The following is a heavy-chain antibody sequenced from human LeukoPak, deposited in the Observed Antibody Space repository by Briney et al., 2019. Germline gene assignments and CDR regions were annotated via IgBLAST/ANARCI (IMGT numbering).Heavy chain of an antibody. CDR1: GGSISSYY. J-gene: IGHJ5*02. V-gene: IGHV4-59*01. D-gene: IGHD3-10*01. CDR2: IYYSGST. CDR3: ARVPQMLWFGELFSWFDP. Sequence: SETLSLTCTVSGGSISSYYWSWIRQPPGKGLEWIGYIYYSGSTNYNPSLKSRVPISVDTSKNQFSLKLSSVTAADTAVYYCARVPQMLWFGELFSWFDPWGQGTLVTVSS.